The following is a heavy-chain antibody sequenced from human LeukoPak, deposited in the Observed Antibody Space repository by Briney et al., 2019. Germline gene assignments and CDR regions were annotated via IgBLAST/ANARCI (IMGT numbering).Heavy chain of an antibody. Sequence: SQTLSLTCTVPGGSISSGDYYWSWIRQPPGKGLEWIGYIYYSGSTYYNPSLKSRVTISVDTSKNQFSLKLSSVTAADTAVYYCAREITGTTLFDYWGQGTLVTVAS. V-gene: IGHV4-30-4*08. CDR1: GGSISSGDYY. CDR3: AREITGTTLFDY. CDR2: IYYSGST. D-gene: IGHD1-20*01. J-gene: IGHJ4*02.